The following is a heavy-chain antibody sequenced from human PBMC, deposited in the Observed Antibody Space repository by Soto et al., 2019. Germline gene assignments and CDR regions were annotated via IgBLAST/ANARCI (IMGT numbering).Heavy chain of an antibody. Sequence: SETLSLSFTVSVCSISSYYWSWIRQPAGKGLEWIGRIYTSGSTNYNPSLKSRVTMSVDTSKNQFSLKLSSVTAADTAVYYCGRDMMSDEQYGGSQDRNWFAPWGQGTRVPVSS. CDR2: IYTSGST. CDR1: VCSISSYY. D-gene: IGHD5-12*01. CDR3: GRDMMSDEQYGGSQDRNWFAP. V-gene: IGHV4-4*07. J-gene: IGHJ5*02.